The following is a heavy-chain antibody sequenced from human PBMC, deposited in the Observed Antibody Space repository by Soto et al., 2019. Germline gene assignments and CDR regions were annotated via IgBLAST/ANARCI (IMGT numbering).Heavy chain of an antibody. CDR1: GAALNSGNYY. CDR2: IYVTGAV. CDR3: ARLRIATNNYKWFDP. V-gene: IGHV4-31*03. D-gene: IGHD2-21*01. J-gene: IGHJ5*02. Sequence: SETLSLPCSFSGAALNSGNYYWSWIRQVPGKGLEWIGHIYVTGAVDYNPSLRDRITISQDTSERQFSLNLRLVTAADTAVYYCARLRIATNNYKWFDPWGQGTLVTVSS.